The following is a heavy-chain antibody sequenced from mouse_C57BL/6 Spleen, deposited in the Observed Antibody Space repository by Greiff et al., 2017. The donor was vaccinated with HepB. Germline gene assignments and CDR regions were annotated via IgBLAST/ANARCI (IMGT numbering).Heavy chain of an antibody. CDR2: IYPGDGDT. D-gene: IGHD2-1*01. CDR3: AREGGNYELDYAMDY. V-gene: IGHV1-82*01. CDR1: GYAFSSSW. J-gene: IGHJ4*01. Sequence: QVQLKQSGPELVKPGASVKISCKASGYAFSSSWMNWVKQRPGKGLEWIGRIYPGDGDTNYNGKFKGKATLTADKSSSTAYMQLSSLTSEDSAVYFCAREGGNYELDYAMDYWGQGTSVTVSS.